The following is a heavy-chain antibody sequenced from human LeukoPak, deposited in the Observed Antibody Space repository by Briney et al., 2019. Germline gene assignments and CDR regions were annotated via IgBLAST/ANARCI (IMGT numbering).Heavy chain of an antibody. J-gene: IGHJ4*02. CDR2: LYTSGST. CDR1: GGSISSYY. V-gene: IGHV4-4*07. D-gene: IGHD6-13*01. CDR3: AGSYFGYSTD. Sequence: SETLSLTCTVSGGSISSYYWSWIRQPAGKGPEWIGRLYTSGSTNYNPSLRSRVTMSVDTSKNHVSLKLTSVTAADTAVYYCAGSYFGYSTDWGQGTLVTVSS.